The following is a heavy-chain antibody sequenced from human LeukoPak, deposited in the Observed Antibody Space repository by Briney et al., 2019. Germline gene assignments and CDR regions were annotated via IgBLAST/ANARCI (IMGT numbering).Heavy chain of an antibody. CDR3: AREYYDFWSGYPQYYFDY. Sequence: RAGGSLRLSCAASGFTFSSYSMNWVRQAPGKGLEWVSSISSSSSYIYYADSVKGRSTISRDNAKNSLYLQMNRLRAEDTAVYYCAREYYDFWSGYPQYYFDYWGQGPLVTVSS. J-gene: IGHJ4*02. V-gene: IGHV3-21*01. CDR1: GFTFSSYS. D-gene: IGHD3-3*01. CDR2: ISSSSSYI.